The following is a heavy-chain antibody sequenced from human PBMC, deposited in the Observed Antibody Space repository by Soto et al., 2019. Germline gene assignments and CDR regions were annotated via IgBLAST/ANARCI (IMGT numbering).Heavy chain of an antibody. J-gene: IGHJ4*02. D-gene: IGHD1-7*01. CDR3: ARAWLTGTTWHFAY. CDR2: ISAYNGNT. CDR1: GYTFTSYG. V-gene: IGHV1-18*01. Sequence: ASVKVSCKASGYTFTSYGITWVRQAPGQGLEWMGWISAYNGNTNYAQNLQGRVTMTTDTSTSTAYMELRSLRSGDTAMFYCARAWLTGTTWHFAYWGQGTLVTVSS.